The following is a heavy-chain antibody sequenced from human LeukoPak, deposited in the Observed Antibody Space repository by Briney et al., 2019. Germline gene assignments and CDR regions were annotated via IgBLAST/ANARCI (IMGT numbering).Heavy chain of an antibody. CDR2: IYPGDSDT. J-gene: IGHJ4*02. Sequence: GESLKISCKGSGYSFTSYWIGWVRLMPGKGLEWMGIIYPGDSDTRYSPSFQGQVTISADKSISTAYLQWSSLKASDTAMYYCARLVRGYSYGYPRYFDYWGQGTLVTVSS. V-gene: IGHV5-51*01. CDR1: GYSFTSYW. CDR3: ARLVRGYSYGYPRYFDY. D-gene: IGHD5-18*01.